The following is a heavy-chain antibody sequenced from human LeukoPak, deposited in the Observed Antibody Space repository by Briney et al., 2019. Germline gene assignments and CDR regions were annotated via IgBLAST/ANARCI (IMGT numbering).Heavy chain of an antibody. D-gene: IGHD2-8*01. V-gene: IGHV4-59*01. CDR3: AKWCPWPCWFCP. CDR2: IYYSGST. Sequence: SETLSLTCTVSGGSMSIYYWSWIRQPPGKGLEWIGYIYYSGSTNYNPSLRSRVTISVDTSKNQFSLKLSSVTAADTAVYYCAKWCPWPCWFCPWGPVTLVTVSS. CDR1: GGSMSIYY. J-gene: IGHJ5*02.